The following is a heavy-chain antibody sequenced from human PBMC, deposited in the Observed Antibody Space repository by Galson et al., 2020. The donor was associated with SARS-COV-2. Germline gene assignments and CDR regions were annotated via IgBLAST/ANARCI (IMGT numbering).Heavy chain of an antibody. CDR2: ITSSSTLI. Sequence: GESLKISCAASGFPFSSYSMNWVRQATGKGLEWVSYITSSSTLIYYADSVKGRFTISRDNARNSLYLQTNSLRAEDTAVYYCARVAYGSRSYYRLFDYWGQGVLVTVSS. J-gene: IGHJ4*02. D-gene: IGHD3-10*01. CDR3: ARVAYGSRSYYRLFDY. CDR1: GFPFSSYS. V-gene: IGHV3-48*04.